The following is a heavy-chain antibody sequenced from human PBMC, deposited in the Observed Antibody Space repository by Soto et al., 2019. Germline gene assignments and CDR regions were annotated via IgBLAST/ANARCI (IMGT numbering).Heavy chain of an antibody. CDR1: GYTFTSYG. CDR3: ARVPITMVRGVIIPSPFDY. CDR2: ISAYNGNT. D-gene: IGHD3-10*01. Sequence: ASVKVSCKASGYTFTSYGISWVRQAPGQGLEWMGWISAYNGNTNYAQKLQGRVTMTTDTSTSTAYMELRSLRSDDTAVYYCARVPITMVRGVIIPSPFDYWGQGTLVTVSS. V-gene: IGHV1-18*01. J-gene: IGHJ4*02.